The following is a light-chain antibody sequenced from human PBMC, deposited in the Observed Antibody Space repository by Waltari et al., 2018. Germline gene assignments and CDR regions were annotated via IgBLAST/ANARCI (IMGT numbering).Light chain of an antibody. CDR1: QSLWDSDEENTY. Sequence: IVMTQTPVSLPVTPGEPASISCRSSQSLWDSDEENTYLDWYLLKPVQSQQLLVHSPSYRASGVPDRFSGSGSGTDFTLKISRVEAEDVVVYYCMQRIEFPPTFGGGTKVKIK. V-gene: IGKV2-40*01. CDR3: MQRIEFPPT. J-gene: IGKJ4*02. CDR2: SPS.